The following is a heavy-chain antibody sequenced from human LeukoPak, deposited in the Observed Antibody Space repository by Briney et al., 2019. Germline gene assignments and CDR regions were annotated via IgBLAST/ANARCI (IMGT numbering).Heavy chain of an antibody. CDR2: IYYSGST. V-gene: IGHV4-59*08. Sequence: PSETLSLTCTVSGGSISSYYRSWIRQPPGKGLEWIGYIYYSGSTNYNPSLKSRVTISVDTSKNQFSLKLSSVTAADTAVYYCARVFGYYDSSAFDIWGQGTMVTVSS. D-gene: IGHD3-22*01. CDR3: ARVFGYYDSSAFDI. J-gene: IGHJ3*02. CDR1: GGSISSYY.